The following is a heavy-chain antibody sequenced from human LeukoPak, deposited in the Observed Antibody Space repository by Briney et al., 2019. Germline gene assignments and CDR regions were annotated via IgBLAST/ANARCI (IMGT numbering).Heavy chain of an antibody. Sequence: SETLSLTCTVSGGSISSYYWSWIRQPPGKGLEWIGYIYYSGSANYNPSLKSRVTISVDKSKNQFSLKLSSVTAADTAVYYCARGKVVAATRYFDYWGQGTLVTVSS. J-gene: IGHJ4*02. V-gene: IGHV4-59*12. CDR2: IYYSGSA. D-gene: IGHD2-15*01. CDR1: GGSISSYY. CDR3: ARGKVVAATRYFDY.